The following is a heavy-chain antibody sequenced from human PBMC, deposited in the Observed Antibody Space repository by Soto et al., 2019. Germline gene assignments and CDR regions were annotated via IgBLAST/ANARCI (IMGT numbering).Heavy chain of an antibody. CDR1: GGSFSGYY. CDR3: ARFYYYYYMDV. CDR2: INHSGST. V-gene: IGHV4-34*01. Sequence: SETLSLTCAVYGGSFSGYYWSWIRQPPGKGLEWIGEINHSGSTNYNPSLKSRVTISVDTSKNQFSLKLSSVTAADTAVYYCARFYYYYYMDVWGKGTTVTVSS. J-gene: IGHJ6*03.